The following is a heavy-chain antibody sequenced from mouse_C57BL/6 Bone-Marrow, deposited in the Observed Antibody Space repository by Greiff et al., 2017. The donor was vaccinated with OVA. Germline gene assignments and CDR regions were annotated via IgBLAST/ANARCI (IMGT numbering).Heavy chain of an antibody. J-gene: IGHJ4*01. CDR3: ARLRGYYYAMDY. V-gene: IGHV5-12*01. CDR1: GFTFSDYY. Sequence: EVKLMESGGGLVQPGGSLKLSCAASGFTFSDYYMYWVRQTPEKRLEWVAYISNGGGSPNYPDNVKGRFTISIDNAKNPLYLQMSRLKSDDTAMYYFARLRGYYYAMDYWGQGTSVTVSS. CDR2: ISNGGGSP.